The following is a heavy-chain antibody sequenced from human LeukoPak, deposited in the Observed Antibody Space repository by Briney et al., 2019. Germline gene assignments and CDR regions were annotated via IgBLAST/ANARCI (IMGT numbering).Heavy chain of an antibody. J-gene: IGHJ3*02. V-gene: IGHV3-13*01. Sequence: GGSLRLSCAASGFNFSNYAMSWVRQATGKGLEWVSAIGTAGDTYYPGSVKGRFTISRENAKNSLYLQMNSLRAGDTAVYYCARGSLWFGESNAFDIWGQGTMVTVSS. CDR3: ARGSLWFGESNAFDI. D-gene: IGHD3-10*01. CDR1: GFNFSNYA. CDR2: IGTAGDT.